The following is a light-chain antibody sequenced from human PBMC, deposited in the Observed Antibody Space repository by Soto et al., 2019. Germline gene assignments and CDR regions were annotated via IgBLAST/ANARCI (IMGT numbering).Light chain of an antibody. Sequence: EIVMTQSPATLSASPGERATLSCRASQSVSNNLAWYHQKPGQAPRLLIYGASARATGIPARFSGSGSGTEFTLTISSLQPEDFAVYYCQQYNNWWTFGQGTKVEIK. CDR2: GAS. CDR3: QQYNNWWT. J-gene: IGKJ1*01. CDR1: QSVSNN. V-gene: IGKV3-15*01.